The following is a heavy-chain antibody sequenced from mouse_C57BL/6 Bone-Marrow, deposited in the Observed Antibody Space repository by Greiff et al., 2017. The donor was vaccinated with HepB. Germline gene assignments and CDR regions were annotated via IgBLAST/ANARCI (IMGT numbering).Heavy chain of an antibody. CDR1: GYSITSGYY. CDR3: ARKAYYYGSSFSY. Sequence: EVKLMESGPGLVKPSQSLSLTCSVTGYSITSGYYWNWIRQFPGNKLEWMGYISYDGSNNYNPSLKNRISITRDTSKNQFFLKLNSVTTEDTATYYCARKAYYYGSSFSYWGQGTLVTVSA. CDR2: ISYDGSN. D-gene: IGHD1-1*01. V-gene: IGHV3-6*01. J-gene: IGHJ3*01.